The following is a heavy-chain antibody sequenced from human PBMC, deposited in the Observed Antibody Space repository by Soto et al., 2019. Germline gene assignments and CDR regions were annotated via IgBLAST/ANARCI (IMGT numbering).Heavy chain of an antibody. J-gene: IGHJ4*02. D-gene: IGHD2-15*01. Sequence: QVQLVQSGAEVKKPGSSVKGSCKASAGTFSRYAISWVRQAPGQGLEWMGGFIPIFGTANYAQKFQGRVTIIADESTSTAYMELSSLRSEDTAVYYCARRSGGSLLYFDYWGRGTLVTVSS. CDR1: AGTFSRYA. CDR2: FIPIFGTA. V-gene: IGHV1-69*01. CDR3: ARRSGGSLLYFDY.